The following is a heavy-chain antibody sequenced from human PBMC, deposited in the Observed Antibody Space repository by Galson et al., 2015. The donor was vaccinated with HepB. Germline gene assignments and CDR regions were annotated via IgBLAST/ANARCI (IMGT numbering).Heavy chain of an antibody. V-gene: IGHV3-7*03. J-gene: IGHJ5*02. Sequence: SLRLSCAASGFTFSSYWMSWVRQAPGKGLEWVANIKQDGSEKYYVDSVKGRFTISRDNAKNSLYLQMNSLRAEDTAVYYCARDGMAAAGTGNWFDPWGQGTLVTVSS. D-gene: IGHD6-13*01. CDR1: GFTFSSYW. CDR3: ARDGMAAAGTGNWFDP. CDR2: IKQDGSEK.